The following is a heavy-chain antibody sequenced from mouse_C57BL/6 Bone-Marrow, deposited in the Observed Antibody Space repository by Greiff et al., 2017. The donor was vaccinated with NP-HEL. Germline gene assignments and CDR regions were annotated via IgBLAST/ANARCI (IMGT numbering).Heavy chain of an antibody. D-gene: IGHD2-1*01. CDR3: ARDYGKREAWFAY. J-gene: IGHJ3*01. CDR1: GYTFTSYW. Sequence: QVQLQQPGAELVRPGTSVKLSCKASGYTFTSYWMHWVKQRPGQGLEWIGVIDPSDSYTNYNQKFKGKATLTVDTSSSTAYMQLSSLTSEDSAVYYCARDYGKREAWFAYWGQGTLVTVSA. V-gene: IGHV1-59*01. CDR2: IDPSDSYT.